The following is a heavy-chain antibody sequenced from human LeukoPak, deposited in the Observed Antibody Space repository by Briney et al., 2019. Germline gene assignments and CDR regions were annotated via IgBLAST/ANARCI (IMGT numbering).Heavy chain of an antibody. CDR1: GGSISSSSYY. CDR3: ARDSYIVEMATIRVKQSYYYYYMDV. CDR2: IYTSGST. Sequence: RTSETLSLTCTVSGGSISSSSYYWGWIRQPAGKGLEWIGRIYTSGSTNYNPSLKSRVTISVDKSKNQFSLKLSSVTAADTAVYYCARDSYIVEMATIRVKQSYYYYYMDVWGKGTTVTVSS. V-gene: IGHV4-61*02. J-gene: IGHJ6*03. D-gene: IGHD5-24*01.